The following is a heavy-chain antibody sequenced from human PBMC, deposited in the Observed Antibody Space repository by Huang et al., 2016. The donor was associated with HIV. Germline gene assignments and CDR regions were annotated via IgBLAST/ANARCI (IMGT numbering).Heavy chain of an antibody. Sequence: QVRLVESGGGVVQPGGSLTLSCEASGFTFSTFGMHWVRQAPGKGLEWVAHIRFDRNKKVYEESLKGRFTIFRENSKNTVYLEMNSLTGEDTAMYFCAKGGAGYHNGPEYWGQGTQVIVS. CDR1: GFTFSTFG. CDR3: AKGGAGYHNGPEY. D-gene: IGHD2-8*01. CDR2: IRFDRNKK. J-gene: IGHJ4*02. V-gene: IGHV3-30*02.